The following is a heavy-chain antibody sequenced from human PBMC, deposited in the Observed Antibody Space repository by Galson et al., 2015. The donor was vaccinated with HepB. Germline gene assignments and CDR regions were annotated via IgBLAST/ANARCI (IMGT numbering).Heavy chain of an antibody. CDR2: INPSGGST. Sequence: SVKVSCKASGYTFTSYYMHWVRQAPGQGLEWMGIINPSGGSTSYAQKFQGRVTMPRDTSTSTVYMELSSLRSEDTAVYYCARDLEGRDGYNYRARGDYWGQGTLVTVSS. V-gene: IGHV1-46*01. CDR1: GYTFTSYY. J-gene: IGHJ4*02. D-gene: IGHD5-24*01. CDR3: ARDLEGRDGYNYRARGDY.